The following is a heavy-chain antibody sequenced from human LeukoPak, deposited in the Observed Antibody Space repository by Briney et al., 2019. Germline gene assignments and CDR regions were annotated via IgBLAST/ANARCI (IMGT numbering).Heavy chain of an antibody. CDR3: AKAVITIFGAFDP. Sequence: GGTLRLSCAASGFTFSSNGMTWVRQAPGKGLEWVSGISGNGAPTYYADSVKGRFTISRDTSKNTLFLQMNSLRAEDTAIYYCAKAVITIFGAFDPWGQGTLVTVSS. D-gene: IGHD3-3*01. CDR2: ISGNGAPT. V-gene: IGHV3-23*01. J-gene: IGHJ5*02. CDR1: GFTFSSNG.